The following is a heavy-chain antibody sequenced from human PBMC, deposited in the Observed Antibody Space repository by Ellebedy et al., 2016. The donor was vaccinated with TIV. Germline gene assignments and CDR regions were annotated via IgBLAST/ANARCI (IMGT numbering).Heavy chain of an antibody. J-gene: IGHJ4*02. D-gene: IGHD3-22*01. CDR2: IWFDGSHK. Sequence: GESLKISCAASGFTFSSYGMHWVRQAPDKGLEWVAVIWFDGSHKYCVASVKGRFTISRDNSKNTLYLQMSSLRADDTAIYYCAKDRSPTMIALDFWGQGTLVTVSS. V-gene: IGHV3-33*06. CDR3: AKDRSPTMIALDF. CDR1: GFTFSSYG.